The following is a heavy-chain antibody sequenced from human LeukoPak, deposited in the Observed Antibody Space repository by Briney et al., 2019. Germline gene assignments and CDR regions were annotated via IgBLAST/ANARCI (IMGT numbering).Heavy chain of an antibody. D-gene: IGHD3-10*01. Sequence: ASVKVSCKASGYTFTSYGISWVRQAPGQGLEWMGWISAYNGNTNYAQKLQGRVTMTTDTSMSTAYMELRSLRSDDTAVYYCTRASNTLLLIDYWGQGTLVTVSS. J-gene: IGHJ4*02. V-gene: IGHV1-18*01. CDR2: ISAYNGNT. CDR3: TRASNTLLLIDY. CDR1: GYTFTSYG.